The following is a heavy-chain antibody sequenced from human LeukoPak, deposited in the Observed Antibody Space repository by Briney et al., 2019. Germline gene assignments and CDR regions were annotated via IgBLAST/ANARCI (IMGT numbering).Heavy chain of an antibody. V-gene: IGHV3-30*18. CDR3: AKDLKKQYSYGYGSMDV. Sequence: PGGSLRLSCAASGFTFSSYGMHWVRQAPGKGLEWVAVISYDGSNKYYADSVKGRFTISRDNSKNTLYLQMNSLRAEDTAVYYCAKDLKKQYSYGYGSMDVWGQGTTVTVSS. J-gene: IGHJ6*02. CDR2: ISYDGSNK. D-gene: IGHD5-18*01. CDR1: GFTFSSYG.